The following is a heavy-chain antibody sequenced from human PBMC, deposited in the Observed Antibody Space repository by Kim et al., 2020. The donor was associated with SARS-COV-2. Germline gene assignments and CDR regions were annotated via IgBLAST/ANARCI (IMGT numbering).Heavy chain of an antibody. D-gene: IGHD3-22*01. J-gene: IGHJ4*02. V-gene: IGHV4-34*01. CDR2: INHSGST. CDR3: ARGSSGQHYYDSSGYYW. Sequence: SETLSLTCAVYGGSFSGYYWSWIRQPPGKGLEWIGEINHSGSTNYNPSLKSRVTISVDTSKNQFSLKLSSVTAADTAVYYCARGSSGQHYYDSSGYYWWSQGTLVTVSS. CDR1: GGSFSGYY.